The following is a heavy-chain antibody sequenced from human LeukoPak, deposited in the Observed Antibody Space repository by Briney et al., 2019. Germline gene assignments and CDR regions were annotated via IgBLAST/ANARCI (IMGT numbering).Heavy chain of an antibody. V-gene: IGHV1-69*05. Sequence: SVKVSCKASGGTFSSHAISWVRQAPGQGLEWMGGIIPIFGTANYAQKLQGRVTMTTDTSTSTAYMELRSLRSDDTAVYYCARDLVAFDIWGQGTMVTVSS. D-gene: IGHD2-8*02. CDR2: IIPIFGTA. CDR3: ARDLVAFDI. CDR1: GGTFSSHA. J-gene: IGHJ3*02.